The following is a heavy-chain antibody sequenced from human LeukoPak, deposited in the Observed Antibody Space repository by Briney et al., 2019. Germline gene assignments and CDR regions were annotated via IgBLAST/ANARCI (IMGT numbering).Heavy chain of an antibody. V-gene: IGHV4-59*08. D-gene: IGHD2-2*01. CDR2: IYYTGST. Sequence: SETLSLTCAVSGGSLSTDYWNWLRLPPGRGLEWIGNIYYTGSTNYNPSLKSRVTISVDTSKNQFSLKLTSVTAADTAVYYCARQVVPAAPFDPWGQGTLVTVSS. J-gene: IGHJ5*02. CDR1: GGSLSTDY. CDR3: ARQVVPAAPFDP.